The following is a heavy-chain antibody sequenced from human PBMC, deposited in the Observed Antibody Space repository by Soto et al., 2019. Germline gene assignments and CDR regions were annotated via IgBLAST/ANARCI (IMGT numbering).Heavy chain of an antibody. CDR1: GFTFGDYA. Sequence: LSCTASGFTFGDYAMSWVRQAPGKGLEWVGFIRSKAYGGTTEYAASVKGRFTISRDDSKSIAYLQMNSLKTEDTAVYYCTRDRGSGYYRAYYYYGMDVWGQGTTVTVSS. J-gene: IGHJ6*02. CDR3: TRDRGSGYYRAYYYYGMDV. D-gene: IGHD3-22*01. V-gene: IGHV3-49*04. CDR2: IRSKAYGGTT.